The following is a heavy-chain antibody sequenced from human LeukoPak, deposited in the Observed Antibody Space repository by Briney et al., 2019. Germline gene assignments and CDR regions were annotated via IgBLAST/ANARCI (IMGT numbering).Heavy chain of an antibody. V-gene: IGHV3-23*01. J-gene: IGHJ4*02. D-gene: IGHD3-9*01. CDR2: ISGSGGST. Sequence: GGSLRLSCAASGFTFSSYAMSWVRQAPGKGLEWVSVISGSGGSTYYADSVKGRFTISRDNSKNTLYLQMNSLRAEDTAVYYCAKDAPPYVILTGYSDYWGQGTLVTVSS. CDR1: GFTFSSYA. CDR3: AKDAPPYVILTGYSDY.